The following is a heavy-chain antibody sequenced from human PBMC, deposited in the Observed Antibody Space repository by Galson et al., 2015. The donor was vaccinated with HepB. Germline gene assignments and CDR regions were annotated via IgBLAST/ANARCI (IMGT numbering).Heavy chain of an antibody. J-gene: IGHJ6*02. Sequence: SVKVSCKASGGTFSSYGISWVRQAPGQGLEWMGWISAYNGDTNYAQKLQGRVTMTTDTSTSTAYMELRSLRSDDTAVYYCARVANPGRYYYYGMDVWGQGTTVTVSS. CDR2: ISAYNGDT. CDR1: GGTFSSYG. CDR3: ARVANPGRYYYYGMDV. V-gene: IGHV1-18*04.